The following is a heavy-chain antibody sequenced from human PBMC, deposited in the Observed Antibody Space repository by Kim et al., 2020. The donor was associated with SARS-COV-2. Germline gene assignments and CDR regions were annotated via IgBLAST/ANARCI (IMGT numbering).Heavy chain of an antibody. Sequence: GSLRLSCAASGFTFSSFWMHWVRQAPGKGLVWVARINSDGTSARHADSVKGRFTISRDNAKKTLYLEMNSLRADDTAVYYCVVDSYYYYGMDVWGQGTTVTVSS. D-gene: IGHD2-21*01. V-gene: IGHV3-74*01. CDR3: VVDSYYYYGMDV. CDR1: GFTFSSFW. J-gene: IGHJ6*02. CDR2: INSDGTSA.